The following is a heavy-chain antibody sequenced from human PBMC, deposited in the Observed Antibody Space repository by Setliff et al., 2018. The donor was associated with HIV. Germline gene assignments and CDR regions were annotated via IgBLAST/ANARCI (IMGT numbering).Heavy chain of an antibody. CDR2: FYYTGSD. V-gene: IGHV4-31*03. J-gene: IGHJ5*01. CDR3: ARTRYYYDSSDRYWVIDS. D-gene: IGHD3-22*01. Sequence: PSETLSLTCTVSGGSISSPGYYWSWIRQHPGKGLEWIGYFYYTGSDYYNPSLKSRVTISVDTSKNQFSLKLRSVTAADTAAYFCARTRYYYDSSDRYWVIDSWGPGTLVTVSS. CDR1: GGSISSPGYY.